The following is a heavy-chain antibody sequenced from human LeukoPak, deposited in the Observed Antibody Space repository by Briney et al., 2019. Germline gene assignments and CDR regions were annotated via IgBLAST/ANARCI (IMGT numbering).Heavy chain of an antibody. CDR3: ARVGDHYHWYLDL. Sequence: GGSLTLSCAASGFSVSTKYMNWVRQALGKGLEWVSIIYSGADTYYADSVKGRFTISRDTSKNTLFLHMNNLRVEDTAVYYCARVGDHYHWYLDLWGRGTLVSVSS. CDR2: IYSGADT. D-gene: IGHD3-10*01. J-gene: IGHJ2*01. CDR1: GFSVSTKY. V-gene: IGHV3-53*01.